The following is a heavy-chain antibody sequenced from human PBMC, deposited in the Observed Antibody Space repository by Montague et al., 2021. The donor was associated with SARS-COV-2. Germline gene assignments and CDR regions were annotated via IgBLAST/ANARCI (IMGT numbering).Heavy chain of an antibody. V-gene: IGHV4-39*07. J-gene: IGHJ6*02. CDR1: GGSISSSSYY. CDR3: ARVGRQQLVRLSGMDV. Sequence: SETLSLTCTVSGGSISSSSYYWGWIRQPPGKGLGWIGSIYYSGSTYYNPSLKSRVTISVDTSKNQFSLKLSSVTAADTALYYCARVGRQQLVRLSGMDVWGQGTTVTVSS. CDR2: IYYSGST. D-gene: IGHD6-13*01.